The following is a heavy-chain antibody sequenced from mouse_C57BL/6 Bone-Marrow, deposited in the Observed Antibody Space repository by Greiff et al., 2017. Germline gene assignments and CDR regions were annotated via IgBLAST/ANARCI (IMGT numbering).Heavy chain of an antibody. CDR3: ALWTYYFDY. V-gene: IGHV1-19*01. CDR2: INPYNGGT. CDR1: GYTFTDYY. D-gene: IGHD1-1*02. J-gene: IGHJ2*01. Sequence: EVQLQQPGPVLVKPGASVKLSCKASGYTFTDYYMHWVKQSHGKSLEWIGVINPYNGGTSYNQKFKGKATLTVDKSSSTAYMELNSLTSEDSAVYYCALWTYYFDYWGQGTTLTVSS.